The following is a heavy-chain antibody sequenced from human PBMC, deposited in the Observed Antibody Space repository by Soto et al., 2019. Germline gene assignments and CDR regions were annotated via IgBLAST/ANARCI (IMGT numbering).Heavy chain of an antibody. CDR3: ARSFFFFNGTGTNQLYY. J-gene: IGHJ6*01. CDR2: INAGNGNT. Sequence: AAMKCSDKPSGYNAKTGAKHCMPSSPGQKKEWMGWINAGNGNTKVPQKFQGRVTFTRDTSASTVYMEVSSLRSEDTAVYYCARSFFFFNGTGTNQLYY. V-gene: IGHV1-3*01. CDR1: GYNAKTGA. D-gene: IGHD3-10*01.